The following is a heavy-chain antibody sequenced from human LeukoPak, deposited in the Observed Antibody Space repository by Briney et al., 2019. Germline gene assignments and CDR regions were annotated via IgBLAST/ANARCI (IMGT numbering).Heavy chain of an antibody. Sequence: GSSVKVSCKASGGTFSSYAISWVRQAPGQGLEWMGRIIPIFGTANYAQKFQGRVTITTDESTSTAYMELSNLRSEDTAVYYCARDKLGTVAGNINWFDPWGQGTLVTVSS. J-gene: IGHJ5*02. CDR1: GGTFSSYA. V-gene: IGHV1-69*05. D-gene: IGHD6-19*01. CDR2: IIPIFGTA. CDR3: ARDKLGTVAGNINWFDP.